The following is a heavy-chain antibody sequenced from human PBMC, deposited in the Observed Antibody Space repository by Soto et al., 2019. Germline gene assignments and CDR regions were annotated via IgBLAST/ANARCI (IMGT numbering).Heavy chain of an antibody. CDR1: GGTFSSYA. Sequence: SVKVSCKASGGTFSSYAISWVRQAPGQGLEWMGGIIPIFGTANYAQKFQGRVTITADESTSTAYMELSSLRSEDTAVYYCNTDLPFTFGGVIAYWGQGTMVT. V-gene: IGHV1-69*13. J-gene: IGHJ4*02. CDR3: NTDLPFTFGGVIAY. D-gene: IGHD3-16*02. CDR2: IIPIFGTA.